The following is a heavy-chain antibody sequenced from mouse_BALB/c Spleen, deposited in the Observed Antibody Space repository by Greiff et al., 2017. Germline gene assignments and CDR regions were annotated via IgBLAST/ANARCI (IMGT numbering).Heavy chain of an antibody. CDR2: INPSSGYT. CDR3: ARGLRVYAMDY. CDR1: GYTFTSYT. J-gene: IGHJ4*01. V-gene: IGHV1-4*02. Sequence: QVQLQQSAAELARPGASVKMSCKASGYTFTSYTLHWVKQRPGQGLEWIGYINPSSGYTEYNQKFKDKTTLTADKSSSTAYMQLSSLTSEDSAVYYCARGLRVYAMDYWGQGTSVTVSS.